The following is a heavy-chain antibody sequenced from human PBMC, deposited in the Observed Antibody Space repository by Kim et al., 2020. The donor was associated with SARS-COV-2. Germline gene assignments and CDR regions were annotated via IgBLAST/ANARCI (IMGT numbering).Heavy chain of an antibody. D-gene: IGHD4-17*01. CDR2: TSYDTSIE. Sequence: GGSLRLSCTASGFIFSAYAIHWVRQAPGKGLEWVAITSYDTSIEYYVDSVRGRFTISRDYSTNTVFLQMNSLRGEDTAVYYCARGQANYGDFDYYGMDPWGQGTTVTVS. CDR3: ARGQANYGDFDYYGMDP. V-gene: IGHV3-30-3*01. J-gene: IGHJ6*02. CDR1: GFIFSAYA.